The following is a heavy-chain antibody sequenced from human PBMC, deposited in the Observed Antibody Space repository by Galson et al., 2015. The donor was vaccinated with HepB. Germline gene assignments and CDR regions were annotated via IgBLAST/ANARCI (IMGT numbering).Heavy chain of an antibody. Sequence: SLRLSCAASGFSLSRHWMHWVRQAPGKGLVWVSRINSDGSTTDYADSVKGRFTISRDNAKNTLYLQMNSLRAEDTALYYCARGPILFDHFYYYMDVWGKGTTVTVSS. D-gene: IGHD2-21*01. CDR3: ARGPILFDHFYYYMDV. CDR2: INSDGSTT. CDR1: GFSLSRHW. V-gene: IGHV3-74*01. J-gene: IGHJ6*03.